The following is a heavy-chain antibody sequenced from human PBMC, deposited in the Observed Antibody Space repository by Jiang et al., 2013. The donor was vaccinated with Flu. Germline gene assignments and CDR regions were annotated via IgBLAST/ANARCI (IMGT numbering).Heavy chain of an antibody. Sequence: GSGLVKPSETLSLTCAVSGASINNNNWWSWVRQSPGKGLEWIGEIYHSGSANYNPSLLSRVTMSVDKSKNQLSLTLKSLTAADTGVYYCAKEIYGPNDAFDLWGQGIMVTVSS. CDR3: AKEIYGPNDAFDL. CDR1: GASINNNNW. V-gene: IGHV4-4*02. J-gene: IGHJ3*01. D-gene: IGHD4/OR15-4a*01. CDR2: IYHSGSA.